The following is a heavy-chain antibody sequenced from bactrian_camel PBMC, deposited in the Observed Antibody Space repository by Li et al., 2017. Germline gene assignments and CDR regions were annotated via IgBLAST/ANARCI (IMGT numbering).Heavy chain of an antibody. Sequence: QVQLVESGGGSVQAGGSLRLSCEASGRTIGNRDMAWFRQPPAKEREEVAAITANSEITSYATSVKGRFTISRDNAKNTVYLQLNSLSTEDMAMYYCATANYGDSSMNAWGQ. CDR3: ATANYGDSSMNA. CDR2: ITANSEIT. J-gene: IGHJ6*01. CDR1: GRTIGNRD. D-gene: IGHD6*01. V-gene: IGHV3-3*01.